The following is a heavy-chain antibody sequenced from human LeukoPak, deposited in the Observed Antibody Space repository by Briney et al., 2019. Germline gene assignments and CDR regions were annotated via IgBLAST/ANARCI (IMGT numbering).Heavy chain of an antibody. D-gene: IGHD3-10*01. J-gene: IGHJ4*02. Sequence: GRSLRLSCAASGFTFSNYGIYWVRQAPGKGLEWVAVISNDGSEKYYADSVKGRFTISRDNSKKTVYLQMNSLRAEDTAVYYCAKDLHYGSADYWGQGTLVTVSS. V-gene: IGHV3-30*18. CDR3: AKDLHYGSADY. CDR1: GFTFSNYG. CDR2: ISNDGSEK.